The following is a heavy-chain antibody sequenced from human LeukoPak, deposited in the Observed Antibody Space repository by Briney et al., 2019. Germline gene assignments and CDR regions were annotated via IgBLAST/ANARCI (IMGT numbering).Heavy chain of an antibody. CDR1: GYTFTSYG. D-gene: IGHD3-10*01. Sequence: GASVKVSCKASGYTFTSYGISWVRQAPGQGLEWMGWISAYNGNTNYAQKLQGRVTMTTDTSTSTAYMELRSLRSDDTAVYYYARTTMVRGVSPFDYWGQGTLVTVSS. CDR3: ARTTMVRGVSPFDY. V-gene: IGHV1-18*04. J-gene: IGHJ4*02. CDR2: ISAYNGNT.